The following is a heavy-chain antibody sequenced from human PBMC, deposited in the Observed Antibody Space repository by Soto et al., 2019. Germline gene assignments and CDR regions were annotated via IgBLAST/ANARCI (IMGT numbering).Heavy chain of an antibody. J-gene: IGHJ4*02. D-gene: IGHD2-2*01. CDR2: IYYSGST. V-gene: IGHV4-31*03. CDR3: ARNQGRYCSSTSCRGLFDY. CDR1: GGSISSGGYY. Sequence: PSETLSLTCTVSGGSISSGGYYWSWIRQHPGKGLEWIGYIYYSGSTYYNPSLKSRVTISVDTSKNQFSLKLSSVTAADTAVYYCARNQGRYCSSTSCRGLFDYWGQGTLVTVSS.